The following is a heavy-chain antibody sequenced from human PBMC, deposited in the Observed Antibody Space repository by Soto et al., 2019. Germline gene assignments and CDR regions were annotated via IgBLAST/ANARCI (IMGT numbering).Heavy chain of an antibody. Sequence: APGKGLEWVSSISDSGGTSYYADSVKGRFTISRDNSKNTLYLQMNSLRAEDTAIFFQAKDGIPVISSVSAFLLNRSSDL. D-gene: IGHD3-10*01. J-gene: IGHJ2*01. CDR2: ISDSGGTS. V-gene: IGHV3-23*01. CDR3: AKDGIPVISSVSAFLLNRSSDL.